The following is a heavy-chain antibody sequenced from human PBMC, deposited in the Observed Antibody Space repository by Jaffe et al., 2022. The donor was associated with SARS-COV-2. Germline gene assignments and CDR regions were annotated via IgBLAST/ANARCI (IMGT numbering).Heavy chain of an antibody. D-gene: IGHD2-2*01. V-gene: IGHV1-18*01. J-gene: IGHJ6*02. Sequence: QVQLVQSGAEVKKPGASVKVSCKASGYTFTSYGISWVRQAPGQGLEWMGWISAYNGNTNYAQKLQGRVTMTTDTSTSTAYMELRSLRSDDTAVYYCARWGVCSSTSCPRDYYGMDVWGQGTTVTVSS. CDR1: GYTFTSYG. CDR3: ARWGVCSSTSCPRDYYGMDV. CDR2: ISAYNGNT.